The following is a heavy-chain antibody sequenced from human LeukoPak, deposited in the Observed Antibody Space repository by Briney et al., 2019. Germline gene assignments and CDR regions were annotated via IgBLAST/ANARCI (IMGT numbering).Heavy chain of an antibody. J-gene: IGHJ4*02. CDR1: GGSISSYY. D-gene: IGHD5-24*01. CDR3: ARDGQDGYNFDY. CDR2: IYYSGST. Sequence: PSETLSLTCTVSGGSISSYYWSWIRQPPGKGLEWIGYIYYSGSTNYNPSLKSRVTISVDTSKNQFSLKLSSVTAADTAVYYCARDGQDGYNFDYRGQGTLVTVSS. V-gene: IGHV4-59*01.